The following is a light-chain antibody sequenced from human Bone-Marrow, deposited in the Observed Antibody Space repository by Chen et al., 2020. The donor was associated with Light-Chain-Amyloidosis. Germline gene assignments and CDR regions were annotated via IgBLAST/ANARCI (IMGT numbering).Light chain of an antibody. J-gene: IGLJ2*01. CDR2: RDT. Sequence: SYALTQPPSVSVSPGQTARITCSGDDLPTKYAYWYQQKPGQAPVLVIHRDTERPSGISERFSGCSSGTTATLTISGVQAEDDADYNCQSADSSGTYEVIFGGGTKLTVL. V-gene: IGLV3-25*03. CDR1: DLPTKY. CDR3: QSADSSGTYEVI.